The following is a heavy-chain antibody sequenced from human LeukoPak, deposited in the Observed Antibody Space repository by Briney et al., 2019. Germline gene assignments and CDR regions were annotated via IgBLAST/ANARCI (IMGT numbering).Heavy chain of an antibody. Sequence: SVKVSCKASGGTFSSYAISWVRQAPGQGLEWMGGIIPIFGTANYAQKFQGRVTITADESTSTAYMELSSLRSEDTAVYYCARDGDSGYDYTSWGQGTLVTVSS. D-gene: IGHD5-12*01. V-gene: IGHV1-69*01. CDR3: ARDGDSGYDYTS. CDR2: IIPIFGTA. CDR1: GGTFSSYA. J-gene: IGHJ5*02.